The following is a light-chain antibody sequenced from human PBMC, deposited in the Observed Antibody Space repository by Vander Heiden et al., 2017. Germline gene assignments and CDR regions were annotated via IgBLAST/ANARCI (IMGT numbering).Light chain of an antibody. V-gene: IGKV1-9*01. CDR2: AAS. CDR1: QGISSY. CDR3: QQLTFT. Sequence: IQLTQSPSFLSASVGDRVTITCRASQGISSYLAWYQQKPGKAPKLLIYAASTLQNGVPSRFSGSGSGTEFTLTISSLQPEDFATYYCQQLTFTFGPGTKVDIK. J-gene: IGKJ3*01.